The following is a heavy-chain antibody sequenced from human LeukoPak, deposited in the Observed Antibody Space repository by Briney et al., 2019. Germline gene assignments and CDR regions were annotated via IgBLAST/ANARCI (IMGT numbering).Heavy chain of an antibody. V-gene: IGHV4-59*01. Sequence: SETLSLTCTVSGGSISSYYWSWIRQPPGKGLEWIGYIYYSGSTNHNPSLKSRVTISVDTSKNQFSLKLSSVTAADTAVYYCARASSSIHYYYGMDVWGQGTTVTVSS. J-gene: IGHJ6*02. CDR3: ARASSSIHYYYGMDV. CDR2: IYYSGST. CDR1: GGSISSYY. D-gene: IGHD6-6*01.